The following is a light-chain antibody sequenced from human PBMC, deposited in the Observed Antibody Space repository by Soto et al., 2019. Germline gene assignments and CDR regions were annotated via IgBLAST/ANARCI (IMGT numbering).Light chain of an antibody. J-gene: IGKJ3*01. V-gene: IGKV1-12*01. CDR3: QQANSFPLT. CDR1: QGIGSW. CDR2: AAA. Sequence: DIQMTQSPSSLSVSVGDRVTITCRASQGIGSWLAWYQQKPGRAPKILIYAAASLQSGVPSRFSATFSGTDFTLTINSLQPEDVATYFCQQANSFPLTFGPGTKVDIK.